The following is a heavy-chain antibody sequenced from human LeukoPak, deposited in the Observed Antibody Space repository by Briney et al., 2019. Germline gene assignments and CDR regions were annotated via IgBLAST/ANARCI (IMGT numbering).Heavy chain of an antibody. J-gene: IGHJ6*02. CDR3: ASTTTPGYYYGMDV. V-gene: IGHV3-21*01. CDR2: ICSSSSYI. CDR1: GFTFSSYS. D-gene: IGHD1-26*01. Sequence: GGSLRLSCAASGFTFSSYSMNWVRQAPGKGLEWVSSICSSSSYIYYADSVKGRFTISRDNAKNSLYLQMNSLRAEDTAVYYCASTTTPGYYYGMDVWGQGTTVTVSS.